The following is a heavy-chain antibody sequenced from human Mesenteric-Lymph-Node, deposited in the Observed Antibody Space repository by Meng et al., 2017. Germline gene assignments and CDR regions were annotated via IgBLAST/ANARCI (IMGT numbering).Heavy chain of an antibody. CDR2: KPYTYAT. CDR1: GFTFSGST. V-gene: IGHV3-73*01. J-gene: IGHJ5*02. D-gene: IGHD6-13*01. CDR3: ANLEIAAAGTGWFDP. Sequence: GGSLRLSCAASGFTFSGSTMHWVRQKPYTYATPYGASVKGRFTISRDNSKNTLYLQMNSLRAEDTAVYYCANLEIAAAGTGWFDPWGQGTLVTVSS.